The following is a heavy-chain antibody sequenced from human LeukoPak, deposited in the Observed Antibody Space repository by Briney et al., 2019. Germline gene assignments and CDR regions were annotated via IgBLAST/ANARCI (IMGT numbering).Heavy chain of an antibody. D-gene: IGHD2-15*01. CDR2: IWYDGNNK. Sequence: GGSLRLSCAASGFTFSSYGMHWVRQAPGKGLEWVALIWYDGNNKYYADSVKGRFTISRDNSKNTLYPQLNSLRAEDTAVYYCARQHCSGGDCYFFDWGQGTLVTVSS. CDR1: GFTFSSYG. V-gene: IGHV3-33*01. CDR3: ARQHCSGGDCYFFD. J-gene: IGHJ4*02.